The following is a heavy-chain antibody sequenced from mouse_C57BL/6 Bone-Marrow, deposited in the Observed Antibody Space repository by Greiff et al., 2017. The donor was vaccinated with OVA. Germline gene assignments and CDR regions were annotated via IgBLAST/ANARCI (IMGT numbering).Heavy chain of an antibody. J-gene: IGHJ1*03. CDR1: GYAFSSYW. CDR2: IYPGDGDT. Sequence: QVQLQQSGAELVKPGASVKISCKASGYAFSSYWMNWVKQRPGKGLEWIGQIYPGDGDTNYNGKFKGKATLTADKSSSTAYMQLSSLTSEDSAVYFCARGYDYDLYWYVDVWGTGTTVTVSS. D-gene: IGHD2-4*01. V-gene: IGHV1-80*01. CDR3: ARGYDYDLYWYVDV.